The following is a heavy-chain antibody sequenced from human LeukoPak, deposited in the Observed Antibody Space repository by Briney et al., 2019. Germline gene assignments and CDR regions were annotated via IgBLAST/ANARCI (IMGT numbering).Heavy chain of an antibody. CDR2: ISPYNDNT. Sequence: ASVKVSCKASGYSLTTYYMHWVRQAPGQGPEWMGWISPYNDNTNYAQKLQGRATLTTDTSTSTAYMELRSLRSDDTAVYYCARHFYGSGTYYHFDYWGQGTLVTVSS. D-gene: IGHD3-10*01. V-gene: IGHV1-18*04. J-gene: IGHJ4*02. CDR3: ARHFYGSGTYYHFDY. CDR1: GYSLTTYY.